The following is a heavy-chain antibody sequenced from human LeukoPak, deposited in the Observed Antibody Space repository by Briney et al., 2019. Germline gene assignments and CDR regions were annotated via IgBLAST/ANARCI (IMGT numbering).Heavy chain of an antibody. J-gene: IGHJ4*02. V-gene: IGHV4-59*01. D-gene: IGHD3-3*01. CDR1: GGSISSYY. Sequence: SETLSLTCTVSGGSISSYYWSWIRQPPGKGLEWIGYIYYSGSTNYNPSLKSRVTISADTSKNQFSLKLSSVTAADTAVYYCASYDFWSGYSYYWGQGTLVTVSS. CDR2: IYYSGST. CDR3: ASYDFWSGYSYY.